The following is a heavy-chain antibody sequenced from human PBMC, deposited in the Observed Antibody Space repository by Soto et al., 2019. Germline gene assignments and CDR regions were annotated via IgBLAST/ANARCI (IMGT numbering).Heavy chain of an antibody. D-gene: IGHD3-16*01. CDR1: GFTFGDHG. J-gene: IGHJ4*02. CDR3: AKDDYNYYEF. Sequence: SLRLSCAVSGFTFGDHGMSWVRQAPGKGLEWVGFIRSETLRGTIDYAASVKGRFVISRDDSKGIAYLHMNSLKTEDTATSFCAKDDYNYYEFWGRGTMVTICS. V-gene: IGHV3-49*04. CDR2: IRSETLRGTI.